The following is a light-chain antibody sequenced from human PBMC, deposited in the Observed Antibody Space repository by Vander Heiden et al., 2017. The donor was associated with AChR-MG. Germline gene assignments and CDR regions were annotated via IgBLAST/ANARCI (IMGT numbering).Light chain of an antibody. CDR2: YDS. CDR3: QVWDSSSDHAV. CDR1: NIGSKS. V-gene: IGLV3-21*04. Sequence: SYLLTQPPSASVAPGKTARITCGGNNIGSKSVHWYQQKPGQAPGLVIYYDSDRPSGIPERFSGSNSGNTATLTISRVEAGDEADYYCQVWDSSSDHAVFGGGTKLTAL. J-gene: IGLJ7*02.